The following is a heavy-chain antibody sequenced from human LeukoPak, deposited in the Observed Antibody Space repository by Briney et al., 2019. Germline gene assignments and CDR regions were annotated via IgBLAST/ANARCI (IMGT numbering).Heavy chain of an antibody. CDR2: INPNSGTT. Sequence: ASVKVSCKASGYTFIADYVYWVRQAPGQGLEWMGWINPNSGTTSSAHKFRGRLTMTRDTSISTAYMELSSLTSDDTAVYYCARDLSVAGDYWGQGTLVTVSS. CDR1: GYTFIADY. V-gene: IGHV1-2*07. D-gene: IGHD6-19*01. J-gene: IGHJ4*02. CDR3: ARDLSVAGDY.